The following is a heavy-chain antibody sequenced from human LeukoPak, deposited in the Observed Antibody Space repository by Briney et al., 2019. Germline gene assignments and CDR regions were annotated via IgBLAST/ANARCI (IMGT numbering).Heavy chain of an antibody. V-gene: IGHV4-34*01. Sequence: RASETLSLTCAVYGGSFSGYYWSWIRQPPGKGLEWIGYFYYSGNTYYSPSLKSRVTISVDTSKNQFSLKLSSVTAADTAVYYCARTTYSSGWANAFDIWGQGTLVTVSS. CDR2: FYYSGNT. J-gene: IGHJ3*02. CDR1: GGSFSGYY. CDR3: ARTTYSSGWANAFDI. D-gene: IGHD6-19*01.